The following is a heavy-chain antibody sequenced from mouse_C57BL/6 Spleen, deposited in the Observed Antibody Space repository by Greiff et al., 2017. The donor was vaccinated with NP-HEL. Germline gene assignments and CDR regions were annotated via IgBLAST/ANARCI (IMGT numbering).Heavy chain of an antibody. Sequence: EVKLMESRGGLVQPGESLKLSCESNEYEFPSHDMSWVRKTPEKRLELVAAINSDGGSTYYPDTMERRFIISRDNTKKTLYLQMSSLRSEDTALYYCARHMMTTGYDYWYAMDYWGQGTSVTVSS. V-gene: IGHV5-2*01. CDR3: ARHMMTTGYDYWYAMDY. CDR2: INSDGGST. D-gene: IGHD2-4*01. J-gene: IGHJ4*01. CDR1: EYEFPSHD.